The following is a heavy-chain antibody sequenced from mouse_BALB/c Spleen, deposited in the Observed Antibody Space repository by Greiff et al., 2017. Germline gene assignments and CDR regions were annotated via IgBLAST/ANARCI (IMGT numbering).Heavy chain of an antibody. J-gene: IGHJ2*01. CDR1: GYSITSDYA. Sequence: DVQLQESGPGLVKPSQSLSLTCTVTGYSITSDYAWNWIRQFPGNKLEWMGYISYSGSTSYNPSLKSRISITRDTSKNQFFLQLNSVTTEDTATYYCARGWDPYYFDYWVQGTTLTVSS. D-gene: IGHD4-1*01. V-gene: IGHV3-2*02. CDR2: ISYSGST. CDR3: ARGWDPYYFDY.